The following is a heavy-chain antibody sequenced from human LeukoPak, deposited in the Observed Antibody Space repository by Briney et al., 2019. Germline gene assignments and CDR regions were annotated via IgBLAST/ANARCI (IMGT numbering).Heavy chain of an antibody. CDR3: ARGLYGSGTKAVDY. D-gene: IGHD3-10*01. J-gene: IGHJ4*02. Sequence: GGSLRLSCAASGFTFSSYGMSWVRQAPGKGLEWVSYISSTSVTTFYTDSLQGRFTSSRDNARNSLYLQMNSLRDEDTAVYYCARGLYGSGTKAVDYWGQGTLVTVSS. CDR2: ISSTSVTT. CDR1: GFTFSSYG. V-gene: IGHV3-48*02.